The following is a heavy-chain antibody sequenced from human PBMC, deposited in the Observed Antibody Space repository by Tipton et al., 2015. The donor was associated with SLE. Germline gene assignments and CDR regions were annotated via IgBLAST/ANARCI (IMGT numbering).Heavy chain of an antibody. D-gene: IGHD5-18*01. V-gene: IGHV4-4*07. CDR3: ARQSDTTMVAYFDS. CDR2: IYSSGRT. J-gene: IGHJ4*02. CDR1: GGAISTFY. Sequence: TLSLTCTVSGGAISTFYWSWIRQSAGKGLEWIGRIYSSGRTNYNPSLKSRVTISVDTSKNQFSLKLSSVTAADTAVYYCARQSDTTMVAYFDSWGQGTVVTASS.